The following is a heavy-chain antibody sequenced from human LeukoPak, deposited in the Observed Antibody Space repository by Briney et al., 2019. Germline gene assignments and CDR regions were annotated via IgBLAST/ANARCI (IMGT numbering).Heavy chain of an antibody. V-gene: IGHV1-18*01. D-gene: IGHD3-10*01. J-gene: IGHJ4*02. CDR1: GYKFTDYG. CDR3: ARPGSDRARGWGYFDS. Sequence: ASVKVSCKASGYKFTDYGVNWVRQAPGQGLEWMGWVSGIDGNTKYARNLQGRVTMTRDTSTSTAFMELRSLTSDDTAIYYCARPGSDRARGWGYFDSWGKGTLVTVSP. CDR2: VSGIDGNT.